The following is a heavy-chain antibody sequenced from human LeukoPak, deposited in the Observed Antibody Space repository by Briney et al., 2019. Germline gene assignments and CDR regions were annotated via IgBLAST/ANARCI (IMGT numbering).Heavy chain of an antibody. J-gene: IGHJ4*02. Sequence: ASVKVSCKASGYTFTSYDINWVRQATGQGLEWMGWMNPNSGNTGYAQKFQGRVTMTRNTSISTAYMELSSLRSEDTAVYYCARGRAPRGQWLAPGNDYWGQGTLVTVSS. CDR3: ARGRAPRGQWLAPGNDY. CDR2: MNPNSGNT. V-gene: IGHV1-8*01. CDR1: GYTFTSYD. D-gene: IGHD6-19*01.